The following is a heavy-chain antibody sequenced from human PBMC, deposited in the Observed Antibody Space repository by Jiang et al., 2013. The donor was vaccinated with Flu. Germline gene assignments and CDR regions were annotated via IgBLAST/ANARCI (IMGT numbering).Heavy chain of an antibody. CDR2: IDWDDDK. V-gene: IGHV2-70*01. CDR1: C. Sequence: CVSWIRQPPGKALEWLALIDWDDDKYYSTSLKTRLTISKDTSKNQVVLTMTNMDPVDTATYYCARTTVTRLYYYYGMDVWGQGTTVTVSS. D-gene: IGHD4-17*01. CDR3: ARTTVTRLYYYYGMDV. J-gene: IGHJ6*02.